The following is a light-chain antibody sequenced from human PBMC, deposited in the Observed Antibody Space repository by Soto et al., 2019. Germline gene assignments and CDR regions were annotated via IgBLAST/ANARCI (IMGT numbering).Light chain of an antibody. Sequence: DVQMTQSPSSLSASVGDRVTITCRASQGIGNYLAWYQHEPGKVPKLLIYAASALQLGVPSRFIGSGSGTDFTLTISSLQPEDAATYYCQKYVYTPKTFGQGTKLEIK. CDR1: QGIGNY. CDR3: QKYVYTPKT. CDR2: AAS. J-gene: IGKJ2*01. V-gene: IGKV1-27*01.